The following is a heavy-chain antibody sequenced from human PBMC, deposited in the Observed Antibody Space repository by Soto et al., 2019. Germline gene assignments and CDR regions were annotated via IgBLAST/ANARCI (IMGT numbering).Heavy chain of an antibody. D-gene: IGHD1-1*01. Sequence: EVQLLESGGGSVQPGGSLRLSCAASGFTFSSYAMHWVRRPPGKGPDWVSSISGSGGTAYYAYSVKGRFSISRDSLVNTLYLQMTSLRADDTAVYYCAKGRGQNWNFDYWGQGTLVTISP. CDR3: AKGRGQNWNFDY. CDR2: ISGSGGTA. J-gene: IGHJ4*02. V-gene: IGHV3-23*01. CDR1: GFTFSSYA.